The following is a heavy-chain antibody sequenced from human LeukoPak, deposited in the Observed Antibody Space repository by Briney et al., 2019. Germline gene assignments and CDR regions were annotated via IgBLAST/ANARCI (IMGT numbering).Heavy chain of an antibody. D-gene: IGHD5-12*01. J-gene: IGHJ6*02. V-gene: IGHV3-21*01. CDR2: ISSSSSYI. CDR3: ARESSGYAHLYYYYGMDV. Sequence: GPLRLSCAASGFPFSSYSMNWVRPAPGKGLEWVSSISSSSSYIYYADSVKGRFTISRDNAKNSLYLQMNSLRAEDTAVYYCARESSGYAHLYYYYGMDVWGQGTTVTVSS. CDR1: GFPFSSYS.